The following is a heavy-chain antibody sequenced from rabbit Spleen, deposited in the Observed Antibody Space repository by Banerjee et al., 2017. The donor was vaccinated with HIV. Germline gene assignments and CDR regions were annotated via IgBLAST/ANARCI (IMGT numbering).Heavy chain of an antibody. Sequence: QSLEESGGGLVQHEGALALTCKDSGFSFSSRDYICWVRQAPGKGLQWIACINAYTAKPVYATWAKGRFTISRTSSTTVTLQMTSLTAADTATYFCVRDLGYVGYTDYDYAAFNLWGPGTLVTVS. V-gene: IGHV1S40*01. D-gene: IGHD7-1*01. CDR1: GFSFSSRDY. CDR3: VRDLGYVGYTDYDYAAFNL. CDR2: INAYTAKP. J-gene: IGHJ4*01.